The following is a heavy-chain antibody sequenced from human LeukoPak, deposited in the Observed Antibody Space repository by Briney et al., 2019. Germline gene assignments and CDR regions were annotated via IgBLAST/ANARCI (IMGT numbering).Heavy chain of an antibody. CDR3: ARSGSGPPDY. Sequence: GGSLRLSCAASGFTFSNYAIHWVRRPPGKGLEWVAVISYDGSNKYYADSVKGRFTISRDNSKNSLYLQMNSLRAEDTAVYYCARSGSGPPDYWGQGTLVTVSS. D-gene: IGHD3-10*01. V-gene: IGHV3-30*04. CDR2: ISYDGSNK. CDR1: GFTFSNYA. J-gene: IGHJ4*02.